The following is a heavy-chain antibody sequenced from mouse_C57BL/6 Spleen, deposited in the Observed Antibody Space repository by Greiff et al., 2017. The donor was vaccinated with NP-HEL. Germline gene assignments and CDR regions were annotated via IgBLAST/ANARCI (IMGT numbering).Heavy chain of an antibody. Sequence: VQLQQSGAELVRPGASVTLSCKASGYTFTDYEMHWVKQTPVHGLEWIGAIDPETGGTAYNQKFKGKAILTADKSSSTAYMELRSLTSEDSAVYYCTRRWDAWFAYWGKGTLVTVSA. V-gene: IGHV1-15*01. CDR3: TRRWDAWFAY. CDR1: GYTFTDYE. D-gene: IGHD4-1*01. CDR2: IDPETGGT. J-gene: IGHJ3*01.